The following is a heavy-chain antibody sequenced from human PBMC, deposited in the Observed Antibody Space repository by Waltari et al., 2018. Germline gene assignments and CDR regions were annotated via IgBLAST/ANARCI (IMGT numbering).Heavy chain of an antibody. V-gene: IGHV4-38-2*01. CDR3: ARRTTGTTRGFDY. D-gene: IGHD1-7*01. J-gene: IGHJ4*02. CDR2: IYHSGST. CDR1: GYSISSGYY. Sequence: QVQLQESGPGLVKPSETLSLTCAVSGYSISSGYYWGWIRQPPGKGLEWIGSIYHSGSTYYNPSLKSRVTISVDTSKNQFSLKLSSVTAADTAVYYCARRTTGTTRGFDYWGQGTLVIVSS.